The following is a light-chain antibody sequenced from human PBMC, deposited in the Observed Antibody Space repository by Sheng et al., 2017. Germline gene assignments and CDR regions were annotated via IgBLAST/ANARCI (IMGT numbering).Light chain of an antibody. V-gene: IGKV1-9*01. Sequence: DIQMTQSPSSVSASVGDRVTITCRASQGISSYLAWYQHKPGDAPRLLIFAASTLQSGVPSRFSGSGSGAEFTLKISSLQPEDFATYYCQQLKSYPVTFGGGTKVEI. CDR2: AAS. J-gene: IGKJ4*01. CDR1: QGISSY. CDR3: QQLKSYPVT.